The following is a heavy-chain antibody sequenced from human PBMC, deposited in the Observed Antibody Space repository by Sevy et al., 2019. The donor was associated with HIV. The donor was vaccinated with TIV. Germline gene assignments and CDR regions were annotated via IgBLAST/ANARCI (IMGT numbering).Heavy chain of an antibody. CDR3: ERQQGSVVVTGTVGGGYYYYGMDV. Sequence: GGSLRLSCAASGFTFSSYSMNWVRQAPGKGLEWVSSISSSSSYIYYADSVKGRFTISRDKAKNTLYLQMNSLRAEDKAVYYYERQQGSVVVTGTVGGGYYYYGMDVWGQGTTVTVSS. V-gene: IGHV3-21*04. CDR1: GFTFSSYS. CDR2: ISSSSSYI. D-gene: IGHD2-21*02. J-gene: IGHJ6*02.